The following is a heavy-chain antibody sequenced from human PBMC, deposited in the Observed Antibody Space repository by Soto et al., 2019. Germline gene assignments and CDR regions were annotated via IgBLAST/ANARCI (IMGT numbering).Heavy chain of an antibody. CDR1: GFTFTTYA. V-gene: IGHV3-23*01. CDR3: AKGIVGASYDS. D-gene: IGHD1-26*01. CDR2: ISGSGRTT. Sequence: EVQLLESGGGLVQPGGSLRLSCAASGFTFTTYAMTWVRQAPGKGLEWVSAISGSGRTTYYADSVRGRFTISRDNSKNTVYLQMNSLRADDTAVYYCAKGIVGASYDSWGQGTLVTVS. J-gene: IGHJ4*02.